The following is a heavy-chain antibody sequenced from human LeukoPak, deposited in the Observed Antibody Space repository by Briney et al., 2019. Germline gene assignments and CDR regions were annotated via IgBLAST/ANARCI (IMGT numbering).Heavy chain of an antibody. Sequence: GGSLRLSCAASGFTFSNYGMHWVRQAPGKGLEWVAVIWYDGSNGYYADSVKGRFAISRDNSKNTMYVQMDSLRAEDTAVYYCAKDVSSGYYGDYFDYWGQGTLVTVSS. V-gene: IGHV3-33*03. CDR1: GFTFSNYG. CDR3: AKDVSSGYYGDYFDY. CDR2: IWYDGSNG. D-gene: IGHD3-22*01. J-gene: IGHJ4*02.